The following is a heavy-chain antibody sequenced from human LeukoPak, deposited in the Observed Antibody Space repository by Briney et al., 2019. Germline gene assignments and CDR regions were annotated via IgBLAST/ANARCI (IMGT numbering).Heavy chain of an antibody. Sequence: SETLSLTCTVSGGSISSYYWSWIRQPPGKGLEWIGYIYYSGSTNYNPSLKSRVTISVDTSKNQFSLKLSSVTAADTAVYYCATMPLTLLWPDYWSQGTLVTVSS. D-gene: IGHD2/OR15-2a*01. CDR1: GGSISSYY. CDR2: IYYSGST. V-gene: IGHV4-59*01. J-gene: IGHJ4*02. CDR3: ATMPLTLLWPDY.